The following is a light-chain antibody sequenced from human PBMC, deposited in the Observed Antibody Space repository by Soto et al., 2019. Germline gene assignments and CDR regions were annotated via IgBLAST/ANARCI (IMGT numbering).Light chain of an antibody. CDR1: QSIGSS. V-gene: IGKV1-5*03. CDR2: KAF. J-gene: IGKJ1*01. Sequence: DIQMTQSPSTPSASVGDRVTITCRASQSIGSSLAWYQQKPGKAPNLLIYKAFTLKSGVPSRFSGSGSGTEFTLTISSLQPDDFATYYCQHYNSYSEAFGQGTKVDIK. CDR3: QHYNSYSEA.